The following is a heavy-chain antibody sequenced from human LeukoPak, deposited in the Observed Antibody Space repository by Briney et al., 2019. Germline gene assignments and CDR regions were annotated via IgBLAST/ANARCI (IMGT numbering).Heavy chain of an antibody. V-gene: IGHV3-20*04. D-gene: IGHD3-22*01. CDR2: INWNGGST. CDR3: ARDPDSSGYYYDYFDY. Sequence: GGSLRLSCAASGFTFDDYGMSSVRQAPGKGLEWVSGINWNGGSTGYADSVKGRFTISRDNAKNSLYLQMNSLRAEDTALYYCARDPDSSGYYYDYFDYWGQGTLVTVSS. CDR1: GFTFDDYG. J-gene: IGHJ4*02.